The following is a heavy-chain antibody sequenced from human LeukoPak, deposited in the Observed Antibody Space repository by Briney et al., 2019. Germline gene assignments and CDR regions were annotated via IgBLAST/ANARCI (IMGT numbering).Heavy chain of an antibody. CDR2: ITSSNNYI. Sequence: PGGSLRLSCAASGFTFSSYAMSWVRQAPGKGLEWVSSITSSNNYIYYGDSVKGRFTISRDDAENSLFLQMNSLRAEDTATYYCARGGFGDYYYFYMDVWGKGTTVTVSS. CDR3: ARGGFGDYYYFYMDV. J-gene: IGHJ6*03. D-gene: IGHD2-15*01. V-gene: IGHV3-21*01. CDR1: GFTFSSYA.